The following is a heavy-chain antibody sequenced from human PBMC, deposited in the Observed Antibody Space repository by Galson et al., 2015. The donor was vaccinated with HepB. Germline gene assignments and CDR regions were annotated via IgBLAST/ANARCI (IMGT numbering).Heavy chain of an antibody. CDR2: ISGDGSIT. CDR3: AKHMGVAAIDY. CDR1: GFTFSVFG. D-gene: IGHD1-26*01. J-gene: IGHJ4*02. V-gene: IGHV3-23*01. Sequence: SLRLSCAASGFTFSVFGMSWVRQAPGKGLEWVSDISGDGSITYYADSVKGRFTISRDNSKNTLYLQMNSLRAEDTAVYYCAKHMGVAAIDYWGQGTLVTVSS.